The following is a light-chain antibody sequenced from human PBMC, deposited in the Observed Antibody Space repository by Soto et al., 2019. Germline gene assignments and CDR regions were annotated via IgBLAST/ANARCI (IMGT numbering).Light chain of an antibody. CDR2: EVS. J-gene: IGLJ1*01. V-gene: IGLV2-14*01. Sequence: SVRSPPSSVYGSPGQSISISCTGTISDVGGYKYVSWYQQHPGKAPKLMIYEVSNRPSGVSNRFSGSKSGNTASLTISGLQAEDEADYYCISFTSASTYVFGRGTTVTVL. CDR3: ISFTSASTYV. CDR1: ISDVGGYKY.